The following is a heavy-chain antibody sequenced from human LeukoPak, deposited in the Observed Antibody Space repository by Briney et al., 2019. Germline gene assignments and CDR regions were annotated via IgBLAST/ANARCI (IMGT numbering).Heavy chain of an antibody. Sequence: GASVKVSCKASGYTFTGYYMHWVRQAPGQGLEWMGWINPNSGGTNYAQKLQGRVTMATDTSTSTAYMELRSLRSDDTAVYYCARGRLGPNWFDPWGQGTLVTVSS. CDR1: GYTFTGYY. J-gene: IGHJ5*02. CDR3: ARGRLGPNWFDP. V-gene: IGHV1-2*02. D-gene: IGHD5-12*01. CDR2: INPNSGGT.